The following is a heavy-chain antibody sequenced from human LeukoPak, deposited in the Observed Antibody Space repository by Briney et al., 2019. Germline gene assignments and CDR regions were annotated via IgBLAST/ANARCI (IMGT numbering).Heavy chain of an antibody. CDR2: INSDGSST. CDR1: GFNFRNYW. J-gene: IGHJ4*02. CDR3: ATDEAATGRLDY. V-gene: IGHV3-74*01. D-gene: IGHD1-1*01. Sequence: GGSLRLSCAAYGFNFRNYWMHWVRQAPGKGLVWVSRINSDGSSTSYADSVKGRFTISRDNAENTLYLQINSLRAEDTAVYYCATDEAATGRLDYWGQGTLVTVSS.